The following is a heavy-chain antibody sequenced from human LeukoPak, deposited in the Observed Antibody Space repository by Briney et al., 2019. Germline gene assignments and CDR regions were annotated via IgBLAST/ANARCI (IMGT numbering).Heavy chain of an antibody. V-gene: IGHV4-4*07. J-gene: IGHJ3*02. CDR2: IHGIGST. CDR3: ARGYIRGWCGDDAFDI. Sequence: KPSETLSLTCTVSGGSISSYYWSWIRQPAGKGLEWIGRIHGIGSTNYNPSLKSRVTMSVDTSKNQFSLKLSSVTAADTALYYCARGYIRGWCGDDAFDIWGQGTMVTVSS. CDR1: GGSISSYY. D-gene: IGHD6-19*01.